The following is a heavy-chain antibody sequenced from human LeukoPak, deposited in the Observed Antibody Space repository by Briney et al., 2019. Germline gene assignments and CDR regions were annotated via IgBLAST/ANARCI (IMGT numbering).Heavy chain of an antibody. V-gene: IGHV4-4*09. J-gene: IGHJ5*02. CDR3: ARNDGLWFDP. D-gene: IGHD1-1*01. Sequence: SETLSLTCTVSGGSNSSYYWSWIRQPPGKGLEWIGYIYTSGRTNYNPSPKSRVTISVDTSKNQFSLKLSSVTAADTAVYYCARNDGLWFDPWGQGTLVTVSS. CDR1: GGSNSSYY. CDR2: IYTSGRT.